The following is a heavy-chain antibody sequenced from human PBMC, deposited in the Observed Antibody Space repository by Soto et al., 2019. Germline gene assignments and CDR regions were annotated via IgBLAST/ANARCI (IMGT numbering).Heavy chain of an antibody. CDR2: IWYDGSNK. V-gene: IGHV3-33*01. CDR1: GFTFSSYG. CDR3: ARGGDYYDSSGTSYYFDY. Sequence: QVQLVESGGGVVQPGRSLRLSCAASGFTFSSYGMHWVRQAPGKGLEWVAVIWYDGSNKYYADSVKGRFTISRYNSKNTLYLQMNSLRAEDTAVYYCARGGDYYDSSGTSYYFDYWGQGTLVTVSS. J-gene: IGHJ4*02. D-gene: IGHD3-22*01.